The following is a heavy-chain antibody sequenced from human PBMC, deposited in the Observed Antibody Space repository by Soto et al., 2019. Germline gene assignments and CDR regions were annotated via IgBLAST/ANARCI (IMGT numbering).Heavy chain of an antibody. CDR2: INAGNGNT. V-gene: IGHV1-3*01. J-gene: IGHJ4*02. CDR3: ASDYDSCGYYAY. D-gene: IGHD3-22*01. CDR1: GYTFTSYA. Sequence: QVQLVHSGAEVKKHGASVKGSCKASGYTFTSYAMHWVRQAPGQRIEWMGWINAGNGNTKYSQKFKGRVTITRDTSASTAYMELSSLRSEDTAVDFGASDYDSCGYYAYWCRGGMVTVSS.